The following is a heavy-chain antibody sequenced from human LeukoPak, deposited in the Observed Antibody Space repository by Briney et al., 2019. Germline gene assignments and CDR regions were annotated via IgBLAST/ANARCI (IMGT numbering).Heavy chain of an antibody. CDR2: IWYDGTDE. Sequence: GGSLRLSCAASGFTFSSYGMHWVRQAPGKGLEWVAVIWYDGTDEYYADSGKGRFTVSRDNSKKTLYLHMKSLRAEDTAVYYCAKDTTTTRRGFDYWGQGTLATVSS. V-gene: IGHV3-33*06. J-gene: IGHJ4*02. CDR1: GFTFSSYG. CDR3: AKDTTTTRRGFDY. D-gene: IGHD3-10*01.